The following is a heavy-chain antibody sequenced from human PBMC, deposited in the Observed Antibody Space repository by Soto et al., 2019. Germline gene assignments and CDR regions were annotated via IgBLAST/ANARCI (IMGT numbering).Heavy chain of an antibody. CDR2: IYYSGST. V-gene: IGHV4-39*01. CDR3: ARLLVDYDYVWGSYRNRYFDY. D-gene: IGHD3-16*02. Sequence: SETLSLTCTVSGGSISSSSYYWGWIRQPPGKGLEWIGSIYYSGSTYYNPSLKSRVTISVDTSKNQFSLKLSSVTAADTAVYYCARLLVDYDYVWGSYRNRYFDYWGQGTLVTVSS. J-gene: IGHJ4*02. CDR1: GGSISSSSYY.